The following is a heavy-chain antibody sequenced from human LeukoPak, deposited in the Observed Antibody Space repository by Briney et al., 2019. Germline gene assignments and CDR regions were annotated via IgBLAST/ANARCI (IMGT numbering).Heavy chain of an antibody. CDR3: ARAAGPLAAPDF. CDR1: GGSIGSYY. CDR2: IYYSGST. Sequence: ASETLSLTCTGTGGSIGSYYWSWIRQPPGKGLEWIGYIYYSGSTNYNPSLKSRVTISVDTSKNQFSLKLSSVTAADTAVYYCARAAGPLAAPDFWGQGTPVTVSS. D-gene: IGHD6-13*01. J-gene: IGHJ4*02. V-gene: IGHV4-59*01.